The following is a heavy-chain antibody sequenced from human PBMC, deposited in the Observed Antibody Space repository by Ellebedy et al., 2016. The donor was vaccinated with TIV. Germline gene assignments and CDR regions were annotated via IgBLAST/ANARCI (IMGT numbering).Heavy chain of an antibody. D-gene: IGHD3-22*01. CDR3: ARGGSSGPYYLDS. Sequence: GGSLRLXXAASGSTFTTYALRLVPQAPGKGVEWVSAIRGCGGSTYNADSVKCRFTISRDNSKNTLYLQMNSLRAEETAVYYCARGGSSGPYYLDSWGQGTLVTVSS. CDR2: IRGCGGST. J-gene: IGHJ4*02. V-gene: IGHV3-23*01. CDR1: GSTFTTYA.